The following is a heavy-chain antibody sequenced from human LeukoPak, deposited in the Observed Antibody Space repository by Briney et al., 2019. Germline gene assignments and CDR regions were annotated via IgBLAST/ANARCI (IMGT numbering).Heavy chain of an antibody. J-gene: IGHJ4*02. V-gene: IGHV4-39*01. CDR2: IYYSGST. Sequence: SETLPLTCTVSGGSISSSSYFWGWIRQPPGKGLEWIGNIYYSGSTYYNPSLKSRITISVDTSKNQFSLKLSSVTAADTAVYYCVGLGSGWIRHSFDYWGQGTLVTVSS. CDR1: GGSISSSSYF. D-gene: IGHD6-19*01. CDR3: VGLGSGWIRHSFDY.